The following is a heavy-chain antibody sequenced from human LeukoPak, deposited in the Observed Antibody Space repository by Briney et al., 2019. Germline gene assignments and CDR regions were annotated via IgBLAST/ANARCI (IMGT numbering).Heavy chain of an antibody. CDR3: AKRMGPMVTTGDRPLDY. V-gene: IGHV3-30*02. CDR2: IRLEGSNK. CDR1: AFTFSTYG. D-gene: IGHD4-17*01. J-gene: IGHJ4*02. Sequence: GRSLRPSRAAAAFTFSTYGVRSVRQPAGDGLGWVAFIRLEGSNKYYADSLRGRFTNSRDNSKNTLYLQMHSLTAEDTAVYYCAKRMGPMVTTGDRPLDYWGQGILVTVSS.